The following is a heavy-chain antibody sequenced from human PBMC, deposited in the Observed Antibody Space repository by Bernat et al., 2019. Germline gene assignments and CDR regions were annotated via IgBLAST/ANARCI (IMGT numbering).Heavy chain of an antibody. D-gene: IGHD1-1*01. CDR2: TSYDGSDT. CDR1: GFSFSRYA. V-gene: IGHV3-30-3*01. J-gene: IGHJ5*02. Sequence: QVQLVESGGGVVQPGRSLRLSCAASGFSFSRYAMHWVRQAPGKGLEWVAVTSYDGSDTDYADTVRGRFTISRDNSKSTMDLQMNSLTSEDTVVYYCARDLLLERGGWFDPWGQGTLVTISS. CDR3: ARDLLLERGGWFDP.